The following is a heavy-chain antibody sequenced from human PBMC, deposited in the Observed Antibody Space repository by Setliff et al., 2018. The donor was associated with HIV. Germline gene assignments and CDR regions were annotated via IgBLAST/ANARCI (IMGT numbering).Heavy chain of an antibody. CDR1: GYTFSTNA. J-gene: IGHJ4*02. Sequence: ASVKVSCKAFGYTFSTNAIHWVRQAPGQGLEWMGWINTHSGYTNYARNVQGRVTVTMDTSTSTAYMELRSLKSDDTAVYYCARGKTWLRFLDYWGQGTLVTVSS. V-gene: IGHV1-18*01. D-gene: IGHD5-12*01. CDR3: ARGKTWLRFLDY. CDR2: INTHSGYT.